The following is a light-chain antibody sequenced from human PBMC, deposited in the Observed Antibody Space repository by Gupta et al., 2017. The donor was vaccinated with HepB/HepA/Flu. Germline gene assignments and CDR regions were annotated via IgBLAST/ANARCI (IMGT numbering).Light chain of an antibody. CDR1: QSIDNW. V-gene: IGKV1-5*03. J-gene: IGKJ1*01. CDR3: HQYNNYSPRWT. Sequence: DIQMTPSPSTLSASVGDRVTITCRASQSIDNWLSWYQQKPGKAPKLLIYKAARLERGVSSRFIGSGSGTELTLTIRSRQPEDEESDYCHQYNNYSPRWTFGQGTKVGIK. CDR2: KAA.